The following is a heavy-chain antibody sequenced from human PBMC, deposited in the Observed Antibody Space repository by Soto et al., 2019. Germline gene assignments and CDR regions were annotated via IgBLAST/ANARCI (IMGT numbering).Heavy chain of an antibody. V-gene: IGHV4-34*01. CDR3: ARRYCSDSYCSYFDY. J-gene: IGHJ4*02. D-gene: IGHD2-15*01. CDR1: GGSFSGYY. Sequence: SETLSLTCAVYGGSFSGYYWSWIRQPPGKGLEWIGEINHSGSTSYNPSINSRVTTSVDTSKNQFSLRLSSVTAADTAIYYCARRYCSDSYCSYFDYWGRGTLVTVSS. CDR2: INHSGST.